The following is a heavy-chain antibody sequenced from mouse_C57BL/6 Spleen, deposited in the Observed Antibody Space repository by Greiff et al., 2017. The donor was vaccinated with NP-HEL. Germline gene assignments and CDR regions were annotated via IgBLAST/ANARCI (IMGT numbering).Heavy chain of an antibody. V-gene: IGHV5-17*01. CDR3: ASGITTVVAPDY. CDR1: GFTFSDYG. D-gene: IGHD1-1*01. CDR2: ISSGSSTI. Sequence: EVKLMESGGGLVKPGGSLKLSCAASGFTFSDYGMHWVRQAPEKGLEWVAYISSGSSTIYYADTVKGRFTISRDNAKNTLFLQMTSLRSEDTAMYYCASGITTVVAPDYWGQGTTLTVSS. J-gene: IGHJ2*01.